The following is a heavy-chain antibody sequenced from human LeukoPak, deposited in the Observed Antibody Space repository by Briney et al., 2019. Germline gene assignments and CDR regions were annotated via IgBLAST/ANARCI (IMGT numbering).Heavy chain of an antibody. CDR3: ARDGGGLNDIHADY. D-gene: IGHD3-9*01. J-gene: IGHJ4*02. Sequence: ASVKVSCKASGYTFTGYYMHWVRQAPGQGLEWMGWINPSSGGTNYAQKFQGRVTMTRDTSISTAYMELSRLRSDDTAVYCARDGGGLNDIHADYWGQGTLVTVSS. CDR2: INPSSGGT. CDR1: GYTFTGYY. V-gene: IGHV1-2*02.